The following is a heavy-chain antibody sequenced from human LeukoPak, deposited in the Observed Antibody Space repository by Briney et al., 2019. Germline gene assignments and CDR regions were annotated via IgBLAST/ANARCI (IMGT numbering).Heavy chain of an antibody. CDR3: ARGRTLYPTNSYYYYYYGMDV. J-gene: IGHJ6*02. CDR2: IYYSGST. D-gene: IGHD2-8*01. CDR1: GGSISSSSYY. Sequence: PSETLSLTCTVSGGSISSSSYYWGWIRQPPGKGLEWIGSIYYSGSTYYNPSLKSRVTISVDTSKNQFSLKLSSVTAADTAVYYCARGRTLYPTNSYYYYYYGMDVWGQGTTVTVSS. V-gene: IGHV4-39*01.